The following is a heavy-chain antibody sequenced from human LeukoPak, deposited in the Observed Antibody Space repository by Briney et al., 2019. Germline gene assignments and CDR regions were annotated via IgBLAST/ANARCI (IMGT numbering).Heavy chain of an antibody. D-gene: IGHD2-8*01. CDR2: IYYSGST. CDR1: GYSISSGYY. V-gene: IGHV4-38-2*01. CDR3: AGGGAFCTNGVCYFRGGYFDY. Sequence: SETLSLTCAVSGYSISSGYYWGWIRQPPGKGLEWIGYIYYSGSTYYNPSLKSRVTISVDTSKNQFSLKLSSVTAADTAVYYCAGGGAFCTNGVCYFRGGYFDYWGQGTLVTVSS. J-gene: IGHJ4*02.